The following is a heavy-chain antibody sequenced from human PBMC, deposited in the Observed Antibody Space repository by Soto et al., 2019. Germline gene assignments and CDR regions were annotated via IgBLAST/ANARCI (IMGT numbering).Heavy chain of an antibody. CDR3: AKDQGSSWYEIDY. V-gene: IGHV3-23*01. Sequence: EVQLLESGGGLVQPGGSLRLSCAASGFTFSNYAVTWVRQAPGKGLEWVSTISGSGGSKYYADSVKGRFTISRDDSKNTLYLQMNSLRAEATAVYYCAKDQGSSWYEIDYWGQGTLVTVSS. CDR2: ISGSGGSK. CDR1: GFTFSNYA. J-gene: IGHJ4*02. D-gene: IGHD6-13*01.